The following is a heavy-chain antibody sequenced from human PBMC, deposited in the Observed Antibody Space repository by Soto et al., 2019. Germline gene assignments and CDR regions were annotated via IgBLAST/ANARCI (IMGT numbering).Heavy chain of an antibody. CDR2: IYSGGNT. D-gene: IGHD2-2*01. Sequence: PSEPQSLTYTVSDGYITSHHDYWGWIRQPPGKGLEWIGSIYSGGNTYYNPSLRSRLTIFVDTAKNLISLKLSSVTAADSAIYYCGSGPSTTWIDNWGLGTQVTVSS. CDR1: DGYITSHHDY. CDR3: GSGPSTTWIDN. V-gene: IGHV4-39*01. J-gene: IGHJ4*02.